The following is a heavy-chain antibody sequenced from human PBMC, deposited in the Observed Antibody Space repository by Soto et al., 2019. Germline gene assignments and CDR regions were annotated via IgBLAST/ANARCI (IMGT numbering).Heavy chain of an antibody. CDR1: GGTFSSYT. CDR3: ARAPPIAAAGMGWDI. J-gene: IGHJ3*02. V-gene: IGHV1-69*02. Sequence: QVQLVQSGAEVKKPGSSVKVSCKASGGTFSSYTISWVRQAPGQGLEWMGRIIPILGIANYAQKFQGRVTITADKSTSTAYMELSSLRSEDTAVYYCARAPPIAAAGMGWDIWGQGTMVTVSS. CDR2: IIPILGIA. D-gene: IGHD6-13*01.